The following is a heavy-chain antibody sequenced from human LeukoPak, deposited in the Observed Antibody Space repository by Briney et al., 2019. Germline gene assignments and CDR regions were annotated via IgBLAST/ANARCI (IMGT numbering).Heavy chain of an antibody. D-gene: IGHD2-2*01. Sequence: GGSLRLSCAASGFTFSWYWMNWVRQAPGKGLEWVANIKEDGSEKYYVDSVKGRFTISRDNAKNSLYLQMNNLRAEDTAVYYCARGSSNSFDYWGQGTLVTVSS. V-gene: IGHV3-7*01. CDR1: GFTFSWYW. J-gene: IGHJ4*02. CDR3: ARGSSNSFDY. CDR2: IKEDGSEK.